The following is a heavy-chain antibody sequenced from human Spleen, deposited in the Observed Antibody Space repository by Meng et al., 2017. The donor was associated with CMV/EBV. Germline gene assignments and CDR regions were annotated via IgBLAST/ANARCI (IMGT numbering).Heavy chain of an antibody. J-gene: IGHJ5*02. CDR1: GGTFNSYA. V-gene: IGHV1-69*05. Sequence: SVKVSCKASGGTFNSYAISWVRQAPGQGLEWMGGIIGMFGTTRYAQKFQGRVTITTEELTSTAYMELINLRSEDTAVYYCARGSDYSNSRGWLDPWGQGTLVTVSS. CDR2: IIGMFGTT. D-gene: IGHD4-11*01. CDR3: ARGSDYSNSRGWLDP.